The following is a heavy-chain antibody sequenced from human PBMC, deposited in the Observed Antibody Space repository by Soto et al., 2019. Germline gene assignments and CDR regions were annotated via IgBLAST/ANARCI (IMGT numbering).Heavy chain of an antibody. Sequence: GGSLRLSCAASGFTFSSYAMSWVRQAPGKGLEWVSTVSGSGGSTYYADSVKGRFTISRDNSKNTLYLQMNSLRAEDTAIYYCAKDRRYNWNHYFDYWGQGTLVTVSS. J-gene: IGHJ4*02. V-gene: IGHV3-23*01. CDR3: AKDRRYNWNHYFDY. CDR2: VSGSGGST. CDR1: GFTFSSYA. D-gene: IGHD1-20*01.